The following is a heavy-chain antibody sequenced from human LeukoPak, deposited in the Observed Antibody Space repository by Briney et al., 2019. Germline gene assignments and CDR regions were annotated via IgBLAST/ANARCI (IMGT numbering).Heavy chain of an antibody. CDR3: ASSRVPLSSFDY. CDR1: GGSFSGYY. Sequence: PSETLSLTCAVYGGSFSGYYWSWIRQPPGKGLEWIGEINHSGSTNYNPSLKSRVTISVDTSKNQFSLKLSSVTAADTAVYYCASSRVPLSSFDYWGQGTLVTVSS. D-gene: IGHD6-6*01. V-gene: IGHV4-34*01. CDR2: INHSGST. J-gene: IGHJ4*02.